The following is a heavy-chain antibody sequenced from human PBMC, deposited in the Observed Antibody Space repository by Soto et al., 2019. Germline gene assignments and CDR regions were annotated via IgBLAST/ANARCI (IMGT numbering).Heavy chain of an antibody. D-gene: IGHD2-21*02. CDR1: GFTFSSYG. CDR2: ISYDGSNK. CDR3: ANPVDCCGDCPLGY. J-gene: IGHJ4*02. V-gene: IGHV3-30*18. Sequence: QVQLVESGGGVVQPGRSLRLSCEASGFTFSSYGMHWVRQAPGKGLEWVAVISYDGSNKYYADSVKGRFTISRDNSKNTLYLQMNCLRAEDTAVYYCANPVDCCGDCPLGYWGQGTLVTVSS.